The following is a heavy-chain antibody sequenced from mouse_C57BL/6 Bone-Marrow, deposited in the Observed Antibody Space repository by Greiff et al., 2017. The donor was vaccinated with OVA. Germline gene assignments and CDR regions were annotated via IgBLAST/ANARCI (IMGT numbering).Heavy chain of an antibody. D-gene: IGHD2-13*01. J-gene: IGHJ3*01. Sequence: QVQLQQPGAELVKPGASVKLSCTASGYTFTSYWMPWVKQSPGRGLEWIGRIDPNSGCTKYTEKFKSKATLTVDNPASTAYMQLSSLTSEDSAVYDGARWGDRGRYPGDYWGQGTLVTVSA. CDR3: ARWGDRGRYPGDY. V-gene: IGHV1-72*01. CDR2: IDPNSGCT. CDR1: GYTFTSYW.